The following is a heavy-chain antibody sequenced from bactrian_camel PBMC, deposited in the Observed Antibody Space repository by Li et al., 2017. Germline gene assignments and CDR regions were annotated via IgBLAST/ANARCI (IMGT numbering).Heavy chain of an antibody. CDR2: LDSDGRI. J-gene: IGHJ6*01. Sequence: VQLVESGGGSVQAGGSLRLSCAASGYTYNRNCMAWFRQASGKEREWVGSLDSDGRINYADSVKGRFTISKDNRKNILYLQMNSLTPGDTAMYYCTARYEFGLGACSGVGGLGFWGQGTQVTVS. CDR1: GYTYNRNC. D-gene: IGHD1*01. V-gene: IGHV3S53*01. CDR3: TARYEFGLGACSGVGGLGF.